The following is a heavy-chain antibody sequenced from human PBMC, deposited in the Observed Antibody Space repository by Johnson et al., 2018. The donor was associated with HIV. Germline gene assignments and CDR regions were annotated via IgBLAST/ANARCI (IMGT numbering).Heavy chain of an antibody. D-gene: IGHD6-19*01. CDR2: IYSDGSDT. CDR1: GFTFSSYW. CDR3: ARKQWREIPCDAFDI. J-gene: IGHJ3*02. V-gene: IGHV3-74*03. Sequence: VQLVESGGGLVQPGGSLRLSCAASGFTFSSYWMSWVRQAPGKGLVWVARIYSDGSDTAYADSVKGRFTISRDNAKKTLYLQMKSLGAEDTAVYYGARKQWREIPCDAFDIWGQGTMVTVSS.